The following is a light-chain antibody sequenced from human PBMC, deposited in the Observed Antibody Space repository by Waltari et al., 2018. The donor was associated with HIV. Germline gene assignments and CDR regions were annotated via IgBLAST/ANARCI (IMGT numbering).Light chain of an antibody. CDR2: GND. Sequence: QSVLTQPPSASGTPGLRVTISCSGSGSNIGSNHVNWYQQLPGTAPKVVIYGNDQRPSGVPDRFSGSKSGTSASLAISGLQAEDEADYYCAARDGSLDAWVFGGGTKLTVL. CDR1: GSNIGSNH. V-gene: IGLV1-44*01. J-gene: IGLJ3*02. CDR3: AARDGSLDAWV.